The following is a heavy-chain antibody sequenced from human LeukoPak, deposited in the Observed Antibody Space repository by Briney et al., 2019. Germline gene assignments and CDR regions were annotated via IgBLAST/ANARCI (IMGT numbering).Heavy chain of an antibody. V-gene: IGHV4-59*01. CDR1: GGSISSYY. D-gene: IGHD6-19*01. J-gene: IGHJ4*02. CDR2: IYYSGST. CDR3: ARDGGSGWYMLDY. Sequence: SETLSLTCTVSGGSISSYYWSWIRQPPGKGLEWIGYIYYSGSTKYNPSLKSRVTISVDTSKNQFSLKLSSVTAADTAVYYCARDGGSGWYMLDYWGQGTLVTVSS.